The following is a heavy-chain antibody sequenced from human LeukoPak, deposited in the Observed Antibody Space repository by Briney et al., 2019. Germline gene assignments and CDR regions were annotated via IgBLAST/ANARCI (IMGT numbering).Heavy chain of an antibody. D-gene: IGHD5-12*01. J-gene: IGHJ4*02. CDR3: ARDGGYSGYDVDY. CDR1: GYTLTSYG. CDR2: ISAYNGNT. Sequence: GASVEVSFKGSGYTLTSYGFSWVRPAPGPGVEGVGWISAYNGNTNYAQKLQGRVTMTRDTSTSTAYMELRSLRSDDTAVYYCARDGGYSGYDVDYWGQGTLVTVSS. V-gene: IGHV1-18*01.